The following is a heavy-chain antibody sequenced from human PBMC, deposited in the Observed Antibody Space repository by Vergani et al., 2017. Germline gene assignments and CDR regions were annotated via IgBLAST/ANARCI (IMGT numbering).Heavy chain of an antibody. V-gene: IGHV4-61*02. D-gene: IGHD3-16*01. J-gene: IGHJ4*02. Sequence: QVQLQESGPGLVKPSQTLSLTCTVSGGSLSSGSYYWSWIRQPAEKGLEWIGRIYTSGSTNYNPSLKSRVTISVDTSKNHFSLKLSSVTAADTAVYYCATYDYITYYFDYWGQGTLVTVSS. CDR1: GGSLSSGSYY. CDR2: IYTSGST. CDR3: ATYDYITYYFDY.